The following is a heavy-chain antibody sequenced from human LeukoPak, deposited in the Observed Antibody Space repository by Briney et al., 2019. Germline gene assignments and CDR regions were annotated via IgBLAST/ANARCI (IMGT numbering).Heavy chain of an antibody. CDR3: ARVNSPTDY. CDR1: GDSISPYY. V-gene: IGHV4-59*01. J-gene: IGHJ4*02. CDR2: VFYSGST. Sequence: PSETLSLTCTVSGDSISPYYWSWIRQPPGGGLEWIGYVFYSGSTNYNPSLKSRVTISVDTSKNQFSLKLSSVTAADTAVYYCARVNSPTDYWGQGTLVTVSS.